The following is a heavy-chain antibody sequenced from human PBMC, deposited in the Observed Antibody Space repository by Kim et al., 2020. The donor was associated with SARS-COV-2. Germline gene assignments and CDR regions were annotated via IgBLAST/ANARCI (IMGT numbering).Heavy chain of an antibody. Sequence: GGSLRLSCVTSGFTFSDYSLSWVRQAPGKGLEWVSAISGSGRTTYSADSVKGRVTLSRDTSKNTVYLQMNSLRAEDTAMYYCARFDDSNGYYQYYFDYWGRGTLVTVSS. CDR2: ISGSGRTT. D-gene: IGHD3-22*01. J-gene: IGHJ4*02. CDR1: GFTFSDYS. V-gene: IGHV3-23*01. CDR3: ARFDDSNGYYQYYFDY.